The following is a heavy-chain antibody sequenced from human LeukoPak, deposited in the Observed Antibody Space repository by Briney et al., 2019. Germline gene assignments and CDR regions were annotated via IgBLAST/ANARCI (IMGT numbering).Heavy chain of an antibody. CDR2: FDPEDGET. CDR3: ATAQYYYDSSVW. Sequence: ASVKVSCKVSGYTLTELSMHWVRQAPGKGLEWMGGFDPEDGETIYAQKFQGRVTMTEDTSTDTAHMELSSLRSEDTAVYYCATAQYYYDSSVWWGQGTLVTVSS. CDR1: GYTLTELS. J-gene: IGHJ4*02. D-gene: IGHD3-22*01. V-gene: IGHV1-24*01.